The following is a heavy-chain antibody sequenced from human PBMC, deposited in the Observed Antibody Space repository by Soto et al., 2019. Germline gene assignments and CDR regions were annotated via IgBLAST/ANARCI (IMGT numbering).Heavy chain of an antibody. CDR3: ARGLPTTVTILQS. CDR1: GFPFAGNT. J-gene: IGHJ5*02. CDR2: INVGNGNT. Sequence: QVQLVQSGAEVKKPGASVKVSCKASGFPFAGNTVLWVRQAPGQGLEWMGWINVGNGNTKLSQKFQGRFTLDRDTSASTAYMELSSLRSEDTAVYYCARGLPTTVTILQSWGQGTLVTVAS. D-gene: IGHD4-17*01. V-gene: IGHV1-3*01.